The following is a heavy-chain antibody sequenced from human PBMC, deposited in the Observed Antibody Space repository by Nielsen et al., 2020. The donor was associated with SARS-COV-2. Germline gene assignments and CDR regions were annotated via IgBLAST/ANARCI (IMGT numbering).Heavy chain of an antibody. CDR3: ARRGDFYSYYSSYFPY. J-gene: IGHJ4*02. Sequence: GESLKISCAASGFIFRQYGMHWVRQAPGKGLEWVALIWSDGSSGYYADSMKGRFTVSRDNSRNTVFLQMDSLTTEDTATYYCARRGDFYSYYSSYFPYWGQGTLVTVSS. V-gene: IGHV3-33*01. CDR1: GFIFRQYG. CDR2: IWSDGSSG. D-gene: IGHD3-10*01.